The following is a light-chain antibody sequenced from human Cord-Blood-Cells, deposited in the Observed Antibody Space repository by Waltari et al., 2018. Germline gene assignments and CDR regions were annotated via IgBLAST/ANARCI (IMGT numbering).Light chain of an antibody. J-gene: IGKJ1*01. CDR2: WAS. V-gene: IGKV4-1*01. CDR1: QSVLYSSNNKNY. Sequence: DIVMTQSPASLAVSLGERATINCKSTQSVLYSSNNKNYLAWYQQKPGQPPKLLIYWASTRESGVPDRFSGSGSGTDFTLTISSLQAEDVAVYYCQQYCSTPRTFGQGTKVEIK. CDR3: QQYCSTPRT.